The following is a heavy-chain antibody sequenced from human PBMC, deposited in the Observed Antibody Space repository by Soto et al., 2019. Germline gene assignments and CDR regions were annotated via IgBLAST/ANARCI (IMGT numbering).Heavy chain of an antibody. Sequence: GSLRLSCAASGFTFSDYYMSWIRQAPGKGLECVSYITGSGSIYYADSVKGRSTISRDNAKNSLYLQMNSLRAEDTAVYYCGKSQGVEIFGVVISYYYYGMDVWGQGTTVTVSS. CDR3: GKSQGVEIFGVVISYYYYGMDV. J-gene: IGHJ6*02. V-gene: IGHV3-11*01. CDR1: GFTFSDYY. CDR2: ITGSGSI. D-gene: IGHD3-3*01.